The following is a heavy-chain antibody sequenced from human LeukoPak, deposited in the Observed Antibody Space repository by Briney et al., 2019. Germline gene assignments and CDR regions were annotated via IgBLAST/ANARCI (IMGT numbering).Heavy chain of an antibody. CDR3: ARPRYYYDSSGYFDY. CDR1: GFTFSSYG. Sequence: GRSLRLSCAASGFTFSSYGMHWVGQAPGKGLEGVAVISYDGSNKYYADSVKGRFTISRDNSKNTLYLQMNSLRAEDTAVYYCARPRYYYDSSGYFDYWGQGTLVTVSS. CDR2: ISYDGSNK. V-gene: IGHV3-30*03. J-gene: IGHJ4*02. D-gene: IGHD3-22*01.